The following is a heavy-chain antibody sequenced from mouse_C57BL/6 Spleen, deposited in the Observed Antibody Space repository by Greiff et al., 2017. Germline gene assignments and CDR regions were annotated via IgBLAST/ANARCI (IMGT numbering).Heavy chain of an antibody. CDR3: ARGRSYYGNYAMDY. Sequence: QVQLQQPGAELVRPGSSVKLSCKASGYTFTSYWMDWVKQRPGQGLEWIGNIYPSDSETHYNQKFKDKATLTVDKSSSTAYMQLSSLTSEDSAVYYCARGRSYYGNYAMDYWGQGTSVTVSS. V-gene: IGHV1-61*01. D-gene: IGHD2-1*01. CDR1: GYTFTSYW. J-gene: IGHJ4*01. CDR2: IYPSDSET.